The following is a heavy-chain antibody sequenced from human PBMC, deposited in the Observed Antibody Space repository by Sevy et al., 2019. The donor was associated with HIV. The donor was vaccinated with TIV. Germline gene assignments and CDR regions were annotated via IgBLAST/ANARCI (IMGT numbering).Heavy chain of an antibody. CDR1: GFTFSSYA. Sequence: GGSLRLSCAASGFTFSSYAMSWVRQAPGKGLEWVSAISGSGGSTYYADSVKGRFTISRDNSKNTLYLQMNSLRAEDTAVYYCAKDLDDYGDYVHYFDYWGQGTLVTDSS. V-gene: IGHV3-23*01. CDR2: ISGSGGST. J-gene: IGHJ4*02. D-gene: IGHD4-17*01. CDR3: AKDLDDYGDYVHYFDY.